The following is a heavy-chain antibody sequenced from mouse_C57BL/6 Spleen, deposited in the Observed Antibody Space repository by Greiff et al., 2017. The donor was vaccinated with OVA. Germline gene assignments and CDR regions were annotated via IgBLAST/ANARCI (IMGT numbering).Heavy chain of an antibody. D-gene: IGHD1-1*01. CDR3: ASPLYYYGSSLGFAY. Sequence: EVKLVESGGGLVQPGGSLKLSCAASGFTFSDYGMHWVRQAPEKGLEWVAYISSGSSTIYYADTVKGRFTISRDNAKNTLFLQMTSLRSEDTAMYYCASPLYYYGSSLGFAYWGQGTLVTVSA. V-gene: IGHV5-17*01. J-gene: IGHJ3*01. CDR2: ISSGSSTI. CDR1: GFTFSDYG.